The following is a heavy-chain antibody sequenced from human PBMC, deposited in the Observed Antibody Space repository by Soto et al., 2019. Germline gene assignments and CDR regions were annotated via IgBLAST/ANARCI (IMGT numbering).Heavy chain of an antibody. V-gene: IGHV4-39*01. CDR1: GGSISSSSYY. D-gene: IGHD6-13*01. CDR2: IYYSGST. CDR3: ARLSVAAAGMGFYYYYGMDV. Sequence: SETLSLTGTVSGGSISSSSYYWGWIRQPPWKGLEWIGSIYYSGSTYYNPSLKSRVTISVDTSKNQFSLKLSSVTAADTAVYYCARLSVAAAGMGFYYYYGMDVWGQGTTVTVSS. J-gene: IGHJ6*02.